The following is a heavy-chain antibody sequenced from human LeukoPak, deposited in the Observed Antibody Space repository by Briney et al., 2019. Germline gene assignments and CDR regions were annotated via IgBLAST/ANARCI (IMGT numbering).Heavy chain of an antibody. V-gene: IGHV1-3*01. CDR1: GYTFTSYA. Sequence: GASVKVSCKASGYTFTSYAMHWVRQAPGQRLEWMGWINAGNGNTKYSQKFQGRVTITRDTSASTAYMELSSLRSEDTAVYYCATLDKVTNEGYYYYYGMDVWGQGTTVTVSS. J-gene: IGHJ6*02. D-gene: IGHD2-21*02. CDR2: INAGNGNT. CDR3: ATLDKVTNEGYYYYYGMDV.